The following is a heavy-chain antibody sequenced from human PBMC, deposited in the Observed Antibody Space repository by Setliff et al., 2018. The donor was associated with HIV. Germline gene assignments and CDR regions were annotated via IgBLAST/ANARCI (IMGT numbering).Heavy chain of an antibody. Sequence: GGSLRLSCAASGFTFSSYGMHWVRQAPGKGLEWVAVIWYDGSNKYYADSVKGRFTISRDNSKNTLYLQMNSLRAEDTAVYYCARGGRDDYNYEYWGQGTLVTVSS. CDR3: ARGGRDDYNYEY. D-gene: IGHD4-4*01. CDR1: GFTFSSYG. CDR2: IWYDGSNK. J-gene: IGHJ4*02. V-gene: IGHV3-33*01.